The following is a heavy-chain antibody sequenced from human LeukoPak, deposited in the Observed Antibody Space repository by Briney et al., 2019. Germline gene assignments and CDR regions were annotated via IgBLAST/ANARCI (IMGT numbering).Heavy chain of an antibody. Sequence: SGPTLVNPTQTLTLTCTVSGFSLSTRGMRASWIRQPPGKALEWLARIDWDDDKFYSTSLKTRLTISQDTSKNQVVLTMTNMDPVDTATYYCARSPDDGDYFDYWGQGTLVTVSS. D-gene: IGHD4-17*01. V-gene: IGHV2-70*04. CDR2: IDWDDDK. CDR3: ARSPDDGDYFDY. CDR1: GFSLSTRGMR. J-gene: IGHJ4*02.